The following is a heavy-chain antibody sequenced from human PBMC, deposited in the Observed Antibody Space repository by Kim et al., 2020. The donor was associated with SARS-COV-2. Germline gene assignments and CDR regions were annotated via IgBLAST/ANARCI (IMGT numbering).Heavy chain of an antibody. V-gene: IGHV3-23*01. J-gene: IGHJ4*02. Sequence: SVQGRFTNTRDNSKNTLYLQRNSLRAEDTAVYYCAKRPPYYDSSLYYFDYWGQGTLVTVSS. CDR3: AKRPPYYDSSLYYFDY. D-gene: IGHD3-22*01.